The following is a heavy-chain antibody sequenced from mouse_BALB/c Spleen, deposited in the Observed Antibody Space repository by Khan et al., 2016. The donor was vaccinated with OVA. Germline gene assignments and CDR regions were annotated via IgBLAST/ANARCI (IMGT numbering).Heavy chain of an antibody. D-gene: IGHD2-4*01. J-gene: IGHJ4*01. CDR3: TRRDYEAIDY. V-gene: IGHV14-1*02. Sequence: EVQLQESGAELVRPGALVKLSCKASGFNITDYYIHWVKQRPEQGLEWIGWIDPENGNTIYDPKFQGKASITADTSSNTAYLQLSSLTSEDTAVYYCTRRDYEAIDYWGQGTSVTVSS. CDR1: GFNITDYY. CDR2: IDPENGNT.